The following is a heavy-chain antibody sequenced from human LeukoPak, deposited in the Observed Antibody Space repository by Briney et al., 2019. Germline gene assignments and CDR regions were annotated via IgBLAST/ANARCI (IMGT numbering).Heavy chain of an antibody. CDR1: GYTFTSYG. Sequence: GASVKVSCKASGYTFTSYGISWVRQAPGQGLEWMGWISAYNGNTNYAQKLQGRVTMTTDTSTSTAYMELRSLRSDDTAVYYCARAARTMVRGVKDIWGQGTMVTVSS. D-gene: IGHD3-10*01. J-gene: IGHJ3*02. CDR3: ARAARTMVRGVKDI. V-gene: IGHV1-18*01. CDR2: ISAYNGNT.